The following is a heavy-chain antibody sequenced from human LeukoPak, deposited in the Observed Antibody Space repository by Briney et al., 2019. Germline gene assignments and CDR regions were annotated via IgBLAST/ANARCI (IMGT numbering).Heavy chain of an antibody. J-gene: IGHJ3*02. D-gene: IGHD3-22*01. CDR1: GFTFSSYA. Sequence: GGSLRLSCAASGFTFSSYAMSWVRQAPGKGLEWVSGISWNSGSIGYADSVKGRFTISRDNAKNSLYLQMNSLRAEDAALYYCASEAVYYDSSGYPAFDIWGQGTMVTVSS. V-gene: IGHV3-9*01. CDR2: ISWNSGSI. CDR3: ASEAVYYDSSGYPAFDI.